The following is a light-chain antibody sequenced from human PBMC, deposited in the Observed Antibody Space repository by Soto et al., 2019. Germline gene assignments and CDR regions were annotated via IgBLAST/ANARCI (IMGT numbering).Light chain of an antibody. Sequence: QSVLTQPPSVSGAPGQRVTISCTGSSSNIGAGYDVHWYQQLPGTAPKLLIYGNSNRPSGVPDRFSGSKSGTSASLAITGLQAEDEADYDCQSYDSSLSAKREVFGTGTKLTVL. J-gene: IGLJ1*01. V-gene: IGLV1-40*01. CDR2: GNS. CDR3: QSYDSSLSAKREV. CDR1: SSNIGAGYD.